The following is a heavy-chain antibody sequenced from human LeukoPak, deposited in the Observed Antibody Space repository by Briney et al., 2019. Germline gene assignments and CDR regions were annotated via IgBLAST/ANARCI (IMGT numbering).Heavy chain of an antibody. V-gene: IGHV3-30*04. CDR3: ARVRGANDY. CDR2: ILYDGSNK. CDR1: GFTFSSYA. J-gene: IGHJ4*02. Sequence: PGGSLRLSCAASGFTFSSYAMHWVGQALGVGVGWVAVILYDGSNKYYADSVKGRFTISKDNSKNTLYLQMNSLRAEDTAVYYCARVRGANDYWGQGTLVTVSS. D-gene: IGHD1-26*01.